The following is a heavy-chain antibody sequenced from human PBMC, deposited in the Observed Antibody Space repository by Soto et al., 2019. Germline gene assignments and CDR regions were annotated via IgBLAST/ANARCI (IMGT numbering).Heavy chain of an antibody. CDR3: AKERTLYYYYGMDV. D-gene: IGHD1-7*01. CDR2: ISFDGSNK. Sequence: GGSLRLSCAASGFTFSDFWMTWVRQAPGKGLEWVAVISFDGSNKYYADSVKGRFSISRDISKNTLYLQMDSLRDEDSAVYYCAKERTLYYYYGMDVWGQGTTVTVSS. CDR1: GFTFSDFW. J-gene: IGHJ6*02. V-gene: IGHV3-30*18.